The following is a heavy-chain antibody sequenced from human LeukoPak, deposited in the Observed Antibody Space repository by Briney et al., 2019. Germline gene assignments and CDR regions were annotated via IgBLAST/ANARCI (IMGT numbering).Heavy chain of an antibody. CDR2: MYYSGST. CDR1: GGSISSSSYY. CDR3: ARHRYADKIVDY. Sequence: PSETLSLTCTASGGSISSSSYYWGWIRQPPGKGLEWIGSMYYSGSTYYNVSLKSRVTISVDTSKNQFSLKLSSVTAADTAVYYCARHRYADKIVDYWGQGTLVTVSS. V-gene: IGHV4-39*01. D-gene: IGHD2-8*01. J-gene: IGHJ4*02.